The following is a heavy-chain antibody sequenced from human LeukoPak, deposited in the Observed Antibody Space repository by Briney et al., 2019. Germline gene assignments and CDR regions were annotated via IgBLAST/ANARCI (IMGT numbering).Heavy chain of an antibody. CDR3: VKDLGRYRNNCFDY. Sequence: GGSLRLSCAASGFTVSNNYMNWVRQAPGKGLEWVSVIYSSGSTYYADSVKGRFTISRHNSKNTLYLQMNSLRPEDTAVYYCVKDLGRYRNNCFDYWGQGTLVTVSS. CDR1: GFTVSNNY. V-gene: IGHV3-53*04. J-gene: IGHJ4*02. CDR2: IYSSGST. D-gene: IGHD1-26*01.